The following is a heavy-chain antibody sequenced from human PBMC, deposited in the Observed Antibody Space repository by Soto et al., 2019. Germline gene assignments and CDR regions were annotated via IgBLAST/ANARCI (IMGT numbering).Heavy chain of an antibody. CDR1: GGTFSSYA. V-gene: IGHV1-69*13. CDR3: AGPHPSGMTTVTTLSFDL. CDR2: IIPIFGTA. Sequence: ASVKVSCKASGGTFSSYAISWVRQAPGQGLEWMGGIIPIFGTANYAQKFQGRVTITADESTSTAYMELSSLRSEDTAVYYCAGPHPSGMTTVTTLSFDLWGRGTLVTVSS. D-gene: IGHD4-17*01. J-gene: IGHJ2*01.